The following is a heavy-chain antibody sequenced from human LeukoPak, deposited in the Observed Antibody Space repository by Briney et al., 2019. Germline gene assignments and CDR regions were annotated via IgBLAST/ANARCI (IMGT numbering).Heavy chain of an antibody. Sequence: SETLSLTCAVYGGSLSGYYWSWIRQPPGKGLEWIGEINHSGSTNYNPSLKSRVTISVDTSKNQFSLKLSSVTAADTAVYYCARGRGSSSWYYWGQGTLVTVSS. CDR1: GGSLSGYY. CDR3: ARGRGSSSWYY. V-gene: IGHV4-34*01. J-gene: IGHJ4*02. D-gene: IGHD6-13*01. CDR2: INHSGST.